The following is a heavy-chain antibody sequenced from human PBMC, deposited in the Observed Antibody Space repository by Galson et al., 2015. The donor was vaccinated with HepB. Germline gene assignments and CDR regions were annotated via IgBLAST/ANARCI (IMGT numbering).Heavy chain of an antibody. D-gene: IGHD2-15*01. CDR2: IIPIFGTA. V-gene: IGHV1-69*13. CDR3: ARDFHADCSGGSCPALGAFDI. J-gene: IGHJ3*02. CDR1: GGTFSSYA. Sequence: SVKVSCKASGGTFSSYAISWVRQAPGQGLEWMGGIIPIFGTANYAQKFQGRVTITADESTSTAYMELSSLRSEDTVVYYCARDFHADCSGGSCPALGAFDIWGQGTMVTVSS.